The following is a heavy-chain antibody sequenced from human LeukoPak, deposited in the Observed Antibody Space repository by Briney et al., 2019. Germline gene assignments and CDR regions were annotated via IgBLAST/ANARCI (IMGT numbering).Heavy chain of an antibody. Sequence: GGSLRLSCAASGFTLSNYGMHWVRQAPGKGLEWVGRIKSKTDGGTTDYAAPVKGRFTISRDDSKNTLYLQMNSLKTEDTAVYYCTTDGYNSEYFQHWGQGTLVTVSS. CDR2: IKSKTDGGTT. J-gene: IGHJ1*01. V-gene: IGHV3-15*01. CDR3: TTDGYNSEYFQH. CDR1: GFTLSNYG. D-gene: IGHD5-24*01.